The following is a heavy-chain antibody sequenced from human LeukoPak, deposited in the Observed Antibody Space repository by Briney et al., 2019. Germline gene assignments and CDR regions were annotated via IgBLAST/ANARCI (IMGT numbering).Heavy chain of an antibody. CDR3: ASLGYCSSTSCSLDV. D-gene: IGHD2-2*01. CDR1: GGSFSGYY. Sequence: SETLSLTCAVYGGSFSGYYWSWIRQPAGKGLEWIGEINHSGSTNYIPSLKSRVTISVDTSKNQFSLKLSSVTAADTAVYYCASLGYCSSTSCSLDVWGKGTTVTVSS. V-gene: IGHV4-34*01. CDR2: INHSGST. J-gene: IGHJ6*04.